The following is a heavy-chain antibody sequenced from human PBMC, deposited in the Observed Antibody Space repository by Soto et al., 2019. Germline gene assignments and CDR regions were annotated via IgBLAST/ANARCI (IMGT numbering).Heavy chain of an antibody. CDR2: IRGDNSDT. CDR1: GFTLSSHG. Sequence: GASVKVSCKASGFTLSSHGISWVRQAPGQGLEWMGWIRGDNSDTNNAQKFQGRITMTTDTFTDTAYMELRSLRSDDTAVYYCARDLRGSCTTDECFYFDFWGQGTLVTVSS. D-gene: IGHD2-8*01. CDR3: ARDLRGSCTTDECFYFDF. J-gene: IGHJ4*02. V-gene: IGHV1-18*04.